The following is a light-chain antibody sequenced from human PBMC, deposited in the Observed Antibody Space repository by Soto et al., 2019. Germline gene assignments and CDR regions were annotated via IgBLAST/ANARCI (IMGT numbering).Light chain of an antibody. CDR2: EGT. CDR3: CSYAGGRTYV. Sequence: QSVLTQPASVSGSRGQSIIISWSGSSNDVGGYNLVSWYQHHPDKAPKVIIYEGTKRPSGLSTRFSGSKSGNTASLTISGLQAEDEADYYCCSYAGGRTYVFGSGTKVTVL. CDR1: SNDVGGYNL. J-gene: IGLJ1*01. V-gene: IGLV2-23*01.